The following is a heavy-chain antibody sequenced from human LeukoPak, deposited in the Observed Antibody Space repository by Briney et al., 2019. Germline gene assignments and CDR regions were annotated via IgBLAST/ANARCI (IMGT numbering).Heavy chain of an antibody. CDR3: ARGFRDTAMFLDY. Sequence: GGSLRLSCAASGFTFSSYEMKWVRQARGKGLEGISAISGSSSNVYYAASVRGRFTISRDNAENSLYLQLNTMRAEDTAVYYCARGFRDTAMFLDYWGQGTLVTVSS. D-gene: IGHD5-18*01. CDR2: ISGSSSNV. V-gene: IGHV3-48*03. CDR1: GFTFSSYE. J-gene: IGHJ4*02.